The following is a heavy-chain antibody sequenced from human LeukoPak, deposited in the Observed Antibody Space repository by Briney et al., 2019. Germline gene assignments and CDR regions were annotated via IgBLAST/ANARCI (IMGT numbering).Heavy chain of an antibody. CDR1: GFTFSSYA. CDR3: AKGGLPYQGDFDY. CDR2: ISGSGGST. V-gene: IGHV3-23*01. Sequence: QPGGSLRLSCAASGFTFSSYAMRWVRQAPGKGLEWVSDISGSGGSTYSADSVKGRFTISRDNSKNTLYLQMNSLRAEDTAVYYCAKGGLPYQGDFDYWGQGTLVTVSS. D-gene: IGHD2-2*01. J-gene: IGHJ4*02.